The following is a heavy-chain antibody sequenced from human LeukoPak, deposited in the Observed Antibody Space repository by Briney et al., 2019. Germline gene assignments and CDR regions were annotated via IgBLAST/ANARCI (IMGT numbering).Heavy chain of an antibody. CDR3: ARDQFGIAVADTDY. CDR2: ISSSSSYI. J-gene: IGHJ4*02. CDR1: GFTFSSYS. V-gene: IGHV3-21*01. D-gene: IGHD6-19*01. Sequence: GGSLRLSCAASGFTFSSYSMNWVRQAPGKGLEWVSSISSSSSYIYYADSVKGRFTISRDNAKNSLYLQMNSLRAEDTAVYYCARDQFGIAVADTDYWGQGTLVTVSS.